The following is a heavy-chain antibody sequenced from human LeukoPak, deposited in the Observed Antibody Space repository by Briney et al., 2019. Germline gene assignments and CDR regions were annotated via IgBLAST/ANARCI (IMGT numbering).Heavy chain of an antibody. D-gene: IGHD3-22*01. CDR2: IYYSGST. CDR3: ARGPDYYDSSGYYYSAYYYYYGMDV. V-gene: IGHV4-31*03. J-gene: IGHJ6*02. Sequence: PSETLSLTCTVSGGSISSGGYYWSWIRQHPGKGLEWIGYIYYSGSTYYNPSLKSRVTISVVTSKNQFSLKLSSVTAADTAVYYCARGPDYYDSSGYYYSAYYYYYGMDVWGQGTTVTVSS. CDR1: GGSISSGGYY.